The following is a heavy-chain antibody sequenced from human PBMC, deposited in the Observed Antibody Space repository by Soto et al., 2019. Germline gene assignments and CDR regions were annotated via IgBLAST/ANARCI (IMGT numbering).Heavy chain of an antibody. V-gene: IGHV5-51*01. J-gene: IGHJ3*02. D-gene: IGHD6-19*01. CDR3: ARGIEVAGKYHDAFDI. Sequence: PGESLKISCKSSGYNFANYWIGWVRQTPGKGLEWMGIIYPGDSDTRYSPSSQGQITISADKSISTAYLQWSSLKASDTAIYFCARGIEVAGKYHDAFDIWGQGTMVTVSS. CDR2: IYPGDSDT. CDR1: GYNFANYW.